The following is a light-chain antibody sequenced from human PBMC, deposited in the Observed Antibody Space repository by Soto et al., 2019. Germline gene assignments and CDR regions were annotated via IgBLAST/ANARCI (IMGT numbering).Light chain of an antibody. CDR3: QQRSSHRT. CDR2: DAS. V-gene: IGKV1-5*01. Sequence: DIQMTQSPSTLSASVGDRVTINFRASQNVSGYLAWYQQKPGKSPKVLIYDASTLESGVPSRFSGSGSGTEFTLTISGLQADDFATYYCQQRSSHRTFGQGTKVDIK. CDR1: QNVSGY. J-gene: IGKJ1*01.